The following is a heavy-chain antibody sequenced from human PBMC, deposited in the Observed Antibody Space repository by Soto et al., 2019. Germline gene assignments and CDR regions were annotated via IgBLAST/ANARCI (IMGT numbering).Heavy chain of an antibody. CDR1: GYTFTTFW. V-gene: IGHV5-10-1*01. CDR2: IDPRDSYT. D-gene: IGHD2-2*01. Sequence: GQSLKISCTGFGYTFTTFWISWVRQMPGRGLEWMGRIDPRDSYTNYSPSFQGHVTISVDKSISTAYLQWGSLKASDTAMYYCARLYCSSSTCDSWFDPWGQGTLVTVSS. CDR3: ARLYCSSSTCDSWFDP. J-gene: IGHJ5*02.